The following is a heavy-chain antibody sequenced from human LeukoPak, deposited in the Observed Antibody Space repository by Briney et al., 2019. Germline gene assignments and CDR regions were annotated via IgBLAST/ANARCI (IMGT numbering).Heavy chain of an antibody. CDR3: EKRGVVIRVILVGFHKEAYYFDS. J-gene: IGHJ4*02. CDR1: GITLSNYG. V-gene: IGHV3-23*01. D-gene: IGHD3-22*01. Sequence: GGSLRLSCAVSGITLSNYGMSWVRQAPGKGREWVAGISDSGGRTKYADSVKGRFTISRDNSKNTLYLQMNSLRAEDTAVYFCEKRGVVIRVILVGFHKEAYYFDSWGQGALVTVSS. CDR2: ISDSGGRT.